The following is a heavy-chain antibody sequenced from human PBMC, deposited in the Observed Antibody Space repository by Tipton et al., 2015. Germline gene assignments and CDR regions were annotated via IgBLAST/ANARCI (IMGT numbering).Heavy chain of an antibody. CDR1: GDSVISSSSY. V-gene: IGHV4-39*02. CDR3: VTEKPSLFIFDD. Sequence: LRLSCNVSGDSVISSSSYWGWIRQPPGKGLEWIGTVYYSGPTDYNASLVSRATMSLDMPKKQLSLWLTSVTATDTAVYYCVTEKPSLFIFDDWGQGTLVTVSS. CDR2: VYYSGPT. J-gene: IGHJ4*02. D-gene: IGHD2-21*01.